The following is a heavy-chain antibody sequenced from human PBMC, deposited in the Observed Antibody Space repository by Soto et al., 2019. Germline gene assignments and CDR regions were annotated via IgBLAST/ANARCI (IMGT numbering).Heavy chain of an antibody. CDR1: GYTLNTYY. CDR3: ARGGHIAVVTASVDY. J-gene: IGHJ4*02. D-gene: IGHD2-21*02. V-gene: IGHV1-46*02. Sequence: QVQLVQSGAEVKKPGASVKVSCKPSGYTLNTYYLHWVRQAPGQGLEWMGIIHPSVGGSTYAQKFLGRCTMTRDTSTSTVFMELRSLRSADTAVYYCARGGHIAVVTASVDYWGQGTLVTVSS. CDR2: IHPSVGGS.